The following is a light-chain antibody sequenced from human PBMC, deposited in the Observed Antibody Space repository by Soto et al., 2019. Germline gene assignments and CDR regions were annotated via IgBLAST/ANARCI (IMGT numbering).Light chain of an antibody. CDR1: QSISSW. CDR2: DAS. V-gene: IGKV1-5*01. Sequence: DIQMTQSPSTLSASVGDRVTITCRASQSISSWLAWYQQKPGKAPKLLIYDASSLESGVPSRFSGSGSGTEFTLTISSLQPDHFATYYCQQYNSYPRTFGQATKVEIK. J-gene: IGKJ1*01. CDR3: QQYNSYPRT.